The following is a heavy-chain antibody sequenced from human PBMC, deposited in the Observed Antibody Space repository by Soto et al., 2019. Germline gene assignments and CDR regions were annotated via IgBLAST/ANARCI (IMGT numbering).Heavy chain of an antibody. J-gene: IGHJ4*02. CDR1: GYTFTSYG. V-gene: IGHV1-18*01. CDR3: ARDAAAGLNDY. CDR2: ISAYNGNT. Sequence: QVQLVQSGAEVKKPGASVKVSCKASGYTFTSYGISWVRQAPGQGLEWMGWISAYNGNTKYVQKFQGRVTMTTDTPTSTAYMELRSLRSDDTAVYSCARDAAAGLNDYWGQGTLVTVSS. D-gene: IGHD6-13*01.